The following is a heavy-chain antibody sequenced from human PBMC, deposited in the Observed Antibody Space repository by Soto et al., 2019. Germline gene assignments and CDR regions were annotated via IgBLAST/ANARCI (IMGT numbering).Heavy chain of an antibody. D-gene: IGHD4-17*01. Sequence: EVQLLESGGGLVQPGGSLRLSCAASEFTFSSHAMTWVRQAPVKGLEWVSGIIGSGDRTYYTDSVKGRFTISRDNSKNTLYLQMSSLRADDTAIYYCARGADNGQYLDWFDAWGQGTLVTVSS. J-gene: IGHJ5*02. CDR3: ARGADNGQYLDWFDA. CDR1: EFTFSSHA. V-gene: IGHV3-23*01. CDR2: IIGSGDRT.